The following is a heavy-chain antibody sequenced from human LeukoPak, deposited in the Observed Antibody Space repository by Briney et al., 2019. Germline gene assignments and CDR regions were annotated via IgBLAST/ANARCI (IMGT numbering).Heavy chain of an antibody. V-gene: IGHV3-23*01. CDR3: AKDGGLWVSAHWGDS. CDR2: ITTSDGNT. D-gene: IGHD7-27*01. J-gene: IGHJ4*02. Sequence: GGSLGLSCAASGFTFSSYAMSWVRQAPGKGLEWVSTITTSDGNTYYADSVKGRFTVSRDNSKNTLFLQMNSLRAEDTAVYYCAKDGGLWVSAHWGDSWGRGTLVTVSS. CDR1: GFTFSSYA.